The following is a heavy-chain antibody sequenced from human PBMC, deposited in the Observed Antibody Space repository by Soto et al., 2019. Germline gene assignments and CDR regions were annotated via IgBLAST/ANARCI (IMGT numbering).Heavy chain of an antibody. D-gene: IGHD6-13*01. CDR2: MNPNTGNT. CDR1: GYTFIDFD. J-gene: IGHJ4*02. V-gene: IGHV1-8*01. Sequence: QVQLVQSGAEVKRPGASVKVSCRAYGYTFIDFDINWVRQAPGQGLEWMGWMNPNTGNTAYAQKFQGRLTLTWDTSISAAYMDLSSLTSDDTAVYYCARGFSSYSDFWAQGTLVTVSS. CDR3: ARGFSSYSDF.